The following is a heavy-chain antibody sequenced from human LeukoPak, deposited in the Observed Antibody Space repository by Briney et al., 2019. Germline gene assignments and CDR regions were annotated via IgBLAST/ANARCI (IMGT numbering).Heavy chain of an antibody. CDR1: GYSFTNYW. J-gene: IGHJ4*02. V-gene: IGHV5-51*01. CDR2: IYPGDSDT. Sequence: LGESLKISCKGSGYSFTNYWIAWVRQMPGKGLGWMGIIYPGDSDTRYSPSFQGQVTISADKSISTAYLQWSSLKASDTAMYYCARRGYYDSSGYYNFDYWGQGTLVTVSS. D-gene: IGHD3-22*01. CDR3: ARRGYYDSSGYYNFDY.